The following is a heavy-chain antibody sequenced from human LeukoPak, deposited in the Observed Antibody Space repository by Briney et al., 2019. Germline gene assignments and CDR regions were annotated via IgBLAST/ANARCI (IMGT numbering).Heavy chain of an antibody. CDR2: INPSGGST. V-gene: IGHV1-46*01. CDR1: GYTFTSYG. Sequence: ASVKVSCKASGYTFTSYGISWVRQAPGQGLEWMGVINPSGGSTSYAQKFQGRVTMTRDTSTRTVYMELSSLRSEDTAVYYCARPRLRFLEYGMDVWGQGTTVTVSS. J-gene: IGHJ6*02. CDR3: ARPRLRFLEYGMDV. D-gene: IGHD3-3*01.